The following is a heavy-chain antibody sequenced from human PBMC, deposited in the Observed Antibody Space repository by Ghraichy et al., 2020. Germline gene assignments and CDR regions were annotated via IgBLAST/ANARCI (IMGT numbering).Heavy chain of an antibody. CDR1: GGSFSGYY. D-gene: IGHD6-19*01. CDR2: INHSGST. CDR3: ARVRGWRFLAVAGTPYYFDY. V-gene: IGHV4-34*01. J-gene: IGHJ4*02. Sequence: SETLSLTCAVYGGSFSGYYWSWIRQPPGKGLEWIGEINHSGSTNYNPSPKSRVTISVNTSKNQLSLKLSSVPAADTAVYYCARVRGWRFLAVAGTPYYFDYWGQGTLVTVSS.